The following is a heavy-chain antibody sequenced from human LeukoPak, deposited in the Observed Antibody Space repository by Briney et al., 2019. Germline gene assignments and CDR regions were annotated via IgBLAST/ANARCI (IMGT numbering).Heavy chain of an antibody. J-gene: IGHJ3*02. V-gene: IGHV3-48*03. D-gene: IGHD3-10*01. CDR1: GFTFSTYE. CDR2: ISSSGSTI. Sequence: SGGSLRLSCAASGFTFSTYEMNWVRQAPGKGLEWVSYISSSGSTINYADSVKGRFTISRDNAKNSLYLQMNSLRAEDTAVYYCARDEYYYGSGSYYRLPDAFDIWGQGTMVTVSS. CDR3: ARDEYYYGSGSYYRLPDAFDI.